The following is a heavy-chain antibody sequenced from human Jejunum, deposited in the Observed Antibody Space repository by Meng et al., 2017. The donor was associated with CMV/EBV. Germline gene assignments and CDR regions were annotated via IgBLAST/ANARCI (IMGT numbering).Heavy chain of an antibody. J-gene: IGHJ4*02. Sequence: REWATVTVVPALPPVTTLPACDGTRSTSNYVWGWNRPPQGKGVVWIGSIYYRGTAYYYPSLKSRVTISMDTSKKQFSLRLISVTAADMAVYYCARDYKFLSAPAFDYWGQGTLVTVSS. CDR3: ARDYKFLSAPAFDY. CDR2: IYYRGTA. D-gene: IGHD1-1*01. CDR1: DGTRSTSNYV. V-gene: IGHV4-39*07.